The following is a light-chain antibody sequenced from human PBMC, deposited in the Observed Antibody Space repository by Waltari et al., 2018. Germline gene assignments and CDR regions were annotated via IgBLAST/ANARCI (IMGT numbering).Light chain of an antibody. CDR2: DAS. CDR3: QQRSNWPPT. Sequence: EIVLTQSPATLSLSPGERSTLSCRASQSVSSYLAWYQQKPGQAPRLLISDASNRATGIPARFSGGGSGTDFTLTISSLEPEDFAVYYCQQRSNWPPTFGQGTKLEIK. J-gene: IGKJ2*01. V-gene: IGKV3-11*01. CDR1: QSVSSY.